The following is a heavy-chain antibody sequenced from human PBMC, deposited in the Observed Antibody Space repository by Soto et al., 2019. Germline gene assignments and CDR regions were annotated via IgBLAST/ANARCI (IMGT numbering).Heavy chain of an antibody. D-gene: IGHD1-1*01. Sequence: KGMEWIGEINHSGSTNYNPSIKSRFTMSVDTSKNQFSLKRSSVTAADTAFYYFFFTSRRRHTRYRSGLGIPAEPSSDL. V-gene: IGHV4-34*03. J-gene: IGHJ2*01. CDR3: FFTSRRRHTRYRSGLGIPAEPSSDL. CDR2: INHSGST.